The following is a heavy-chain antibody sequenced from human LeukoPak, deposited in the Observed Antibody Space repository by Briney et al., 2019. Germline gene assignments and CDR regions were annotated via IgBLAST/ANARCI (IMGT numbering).Heavy chain of an antibody. CDR1: GGTFSSYA. CDR3: ARSSIAAPGNYDYGMDV. V-gene: IGHV1-69*13. Sequence: GASVKVSCKASGGTFSSYAISWVRQAPGQGLEWMGGIIPIFGTANYAQKFQGRVTITADESTSTAYMELSCLRTEEKAVYYCARSSIAAPGNYDYGMDVWGQGTTVTVSS. D-gene: IGHD6-6*01. CDR2: IIPIFGTA. J-gene: IGHJ6*02.